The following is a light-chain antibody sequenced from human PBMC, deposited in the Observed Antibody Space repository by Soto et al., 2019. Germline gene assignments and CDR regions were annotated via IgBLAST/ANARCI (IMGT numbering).Light chain of an antibody. CDR1: QSINTW. V-gene: IGKV1-5*01. CDR2: DAS. J-gene: IGKJ1*01. CDR3: QQYNSYSRT. Sequence: DIQLTQSPSTLSASFGVRVTVTCRASQSINTWLAWYQQKPGKAPKLLIYDASSLQSGVPSRFTGRGSGTEFTLTISSLQPDDFATYYCQQYNSYSRTFGQGTKVDIK.